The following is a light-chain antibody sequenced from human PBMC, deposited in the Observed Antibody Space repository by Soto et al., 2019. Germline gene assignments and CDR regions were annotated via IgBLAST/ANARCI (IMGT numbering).Light chain of an antibody. J-gene: IGKJ2*01. CDR3: QQRSNWPLMYS. Sequence: EIVLTQSPATLSLSPGESATLSCRASQSVSSYLAWYQQKRGQAPRILIYDASNRATRIPARFSGIGSWTDFTLTIGSLEHKDFAVYYCQQRSNWPLMYSFGEGTKLEIK. V-gene: IGKV3-11*01. CDR1: QSVSSY. CDR2: DAS.